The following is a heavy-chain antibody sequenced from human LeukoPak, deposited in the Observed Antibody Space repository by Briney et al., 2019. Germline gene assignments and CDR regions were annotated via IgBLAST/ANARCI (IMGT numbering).Heavy chain of an antibody. CDR1: GFTFSSYS. D-gene: IGHD3-9*01. CDR3: ARDWYYDILTGYPTLDY. J-gene: IGHJ4*02. CDR2: ISSSSSTI. V-gene: IGHV3-48*01. Sequence: PGGSLRLSCAASGFTFSSYSMNWVRQAPGKGLEWVSYISSSSSTIYYADSVKGRFTISRDNAKNSLYLQMNSLRAEDTAVYYCARDWYYDILTGYPTLDYWGQGTLVTVSS.